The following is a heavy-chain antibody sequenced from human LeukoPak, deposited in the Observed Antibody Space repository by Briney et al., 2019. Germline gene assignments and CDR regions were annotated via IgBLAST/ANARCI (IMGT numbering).Heavy chain of an antibody. CDR1: GFTFDDYA. D-gene: IGHD6-13*01. CDR2: ISWNSGSI. CDR3: AKDRAAATSYYYGMDV. V-gene: IGHV3-9*01. J-gene: IGHJ6*02. Sequence: GGSLRLSCAASGFTFDDYAMHWVRQAPGKGLEWVSGISWNSGSIGYADSVKGRFTISRDNAKNSLYLQMNSLRAEDTALYYCAKDRAAATSYYYGMDVWGQGTTVTVSS.